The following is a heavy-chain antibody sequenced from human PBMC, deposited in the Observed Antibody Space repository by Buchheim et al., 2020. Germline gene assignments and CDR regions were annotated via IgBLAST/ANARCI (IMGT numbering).Heavy chain of an antibody. CDR1: GFTFSSYG. D-gene: IGHD3-22*01. Sequence: QVQLVGSGGGVVQPGRSLRLSCAASGFTFSSYGMHWVRQAPGKGLEWVAVISYDGSNKYYADSVKGRFNISRDNSKNTLYLQMNSLRAEDTAVYYCAAGPTYYYDSSGYASDYWGQGTL. J-gene: IGHJ4*02. CDR2: ISYDGSNK. V-gene: IGHV3-30*03. CDR3: AAGPTYYYDSSGYASDY.